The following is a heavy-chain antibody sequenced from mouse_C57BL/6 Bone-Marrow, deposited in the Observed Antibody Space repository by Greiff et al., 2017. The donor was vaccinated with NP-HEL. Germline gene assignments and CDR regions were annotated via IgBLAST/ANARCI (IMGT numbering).Heavy chain of an antibody. CDR3: ANYYGSSDYAMDY. CDR1: GFSLTSYG. CDR2: FWGGGST. D-gene: IGHD1-1*01. V-gene: IGHV2-5*01. Sequence: QVHVKQSGPGLVQPSQSLSITCTVSGFSLTSYGVHWVRQSPGKGLEWLGVFWGGGSTDYNEAFMSRLSITKDNAKSQVFFKMNSLQTDDTSIYYCANYYGSSDYAMDYWGQGTSVTVSS. J-gene: IGHJ4*01.